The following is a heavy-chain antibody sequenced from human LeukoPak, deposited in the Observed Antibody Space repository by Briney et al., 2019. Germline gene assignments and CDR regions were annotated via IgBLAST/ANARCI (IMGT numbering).Heavy chain of an antibody. CDR3: GRAPDY. Sequence: YPSETLSLTCTVSGGSISSTSYYWGWIRRPPGKGLEWIGSIYSSGSTYYSPSLKSRVTISEDTSTAHFSLKLSSVTAADTAVYYCGRAPDYWGQGTLVTVSS. V-gene: IGHV4-39*02. CDR1: GGSISSTSYY. J-gene: IGHJ4*02. CDR2: IYSSGST.